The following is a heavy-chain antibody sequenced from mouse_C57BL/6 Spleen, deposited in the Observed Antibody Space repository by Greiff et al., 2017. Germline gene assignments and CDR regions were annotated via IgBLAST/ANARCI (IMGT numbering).Heavy chain of an antibody. CDR3: ARWDDYDAWFAY. Sequence: QVQLQQSGPELVKPGASVKISCKASGYAFSSSWMNWVKQRPGKGLEWIGRIYPGDGDTNYNGKFKGKATLTADKSSSTAYMQLRSLTSEDSAVYFCARWDDYDAWFAYWGQGTLVTVSA. D-gene: IGHD2-4*01. V-gene: IGHV1-82*01. CDR2: IYPGDGDT. J-gene: IGHJ3*01. CDR1: GYAFSSSW.